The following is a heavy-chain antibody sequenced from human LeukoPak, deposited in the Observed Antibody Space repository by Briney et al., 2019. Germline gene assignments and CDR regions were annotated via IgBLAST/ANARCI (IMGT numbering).Heavy chain of an antibody. J-gene: IGHJ4*02. D-gene: IGHD6-6*01. CDR3: TRFSRSSSSNY. CDR2: IRQDGSEK. Sequence: PGGSPRLSCAASGSTFSNYWMSWVRQAPGKGLEWVAIIRQDGSEKKYVDSVKGRFTISRDNAKNSLYLEMNSLRAEDTAVYYCTRFSRSSSSNYWGQGTLVTVSS. V-gene: IGHV3-7*01. CDR1: GSTFSNYW.